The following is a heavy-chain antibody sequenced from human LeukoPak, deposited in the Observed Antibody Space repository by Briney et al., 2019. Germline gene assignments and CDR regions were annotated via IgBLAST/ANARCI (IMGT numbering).Heavy chain of an antibody. CDR2: INPNSGGT. CDR1: GYTFTGYY. J-gene: IGHJ6*03. CDR3: ARDKGYYGSGSYNNYYYYMDV. D-gene: IGHD3-10*01. V-gene: IGHV1-2*02. Sequence: GASVKVSCKASGYTFTGYYMHWVRQAPGQGLEWMGWINPNSGGTNYAQKFQGRVTMTRDTSISTAYMELSRLRSEDTAVYYCARDKGYYGSGSYNNYYYYMDVWGKGTTVTISS.